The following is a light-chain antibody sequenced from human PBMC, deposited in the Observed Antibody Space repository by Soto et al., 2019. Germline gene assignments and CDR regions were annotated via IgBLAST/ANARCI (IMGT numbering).Light chain of an antibody. CDR2: GAS. V-gene: IGKV3-15*01. Sequence: EIVITQSPATLSVSPGDRSTLSCWASQSVSSNLAWYQQKPGQSPRLLIYGASTRATGIPARFSGSASGTEFTLTISSLQSEDFAVYYCQKYINLWTFGQGTKVDIK. CDR1: QSVSSN. CDR3: QKYINLWT. J-gene: IGKJ1*01.